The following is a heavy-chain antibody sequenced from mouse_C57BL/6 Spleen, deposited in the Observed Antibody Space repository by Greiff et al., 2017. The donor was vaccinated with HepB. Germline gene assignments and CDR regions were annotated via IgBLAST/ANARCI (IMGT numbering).Heavy chain of an antibody. CDR3: ARLSYGSSYIDY. Sequence: QVQLQQPGAELVKPGASVKLSCKASGYTFTSYWMHWVKQRPGQGLEWIGMIHPNSGSTNYNEKFKSKATLTVDKSSSTAYMQLSSLTSEDSAVYYCARLSYGSSYIDYWGQGTTLTVSS. CDR2: IHPNSGST. D-gene: IGHD1-1*01. CDR1: GYTFTSYW. J-gene: IGHJ2*01. V-gene: IGHV1-64*01.